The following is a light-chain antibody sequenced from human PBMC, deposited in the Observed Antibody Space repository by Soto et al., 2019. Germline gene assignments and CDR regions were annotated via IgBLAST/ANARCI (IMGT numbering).Light chain of an antibody. V-gene: IGLV2-14*01. Sequence: QSALTQLASECGSPCPSYLLSCTGTSSDVGGYHYVSWYQQHPGKAPKLMIYDDSNRPSGVSNRFSGSKSGNTASLTISGLHAEDEADYYCSSYTSSSNVFGTGTKVTVL. CDR2: DDS. CDR1: SSDVGGYHY. J-gene: IGLJ1*01. CDR3: SSYTSSSNV.